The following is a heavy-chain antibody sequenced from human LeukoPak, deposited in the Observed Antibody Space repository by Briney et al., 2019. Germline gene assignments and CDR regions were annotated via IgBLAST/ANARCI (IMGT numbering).Heavy chain of an antibody. Sequence: SETLSLTCAVYGGSFSGYYWSWIRQPPGKGLEWIGEINHSGSTNYNPSLKSRVTISVDTSKNQFSLKLSSVTAADTAVYYCARGGGRWLQLGYFDYWGQGTLVTVSS. V-gene: IGHV4-34*01. CDR3: ARGGGRWLQLGYFDY. D-gene: IGHD5-24*01. J-gene: IGHJ4*02. CDR1: GGSFSGYY. CDR2: INHSGST.